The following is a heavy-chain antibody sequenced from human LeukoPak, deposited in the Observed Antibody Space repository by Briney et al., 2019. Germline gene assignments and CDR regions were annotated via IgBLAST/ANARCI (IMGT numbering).Heavy chain of an antibody. CDR2: IKQDGSKK. CDR3: TRVGYIDEGIDY. J-gene: IGHJ4*02. Sequence: GGSLRLSCAASGFTFSSYAMHWVRQAPGKGLEWVANIKQDGSKKSYVDSVKGRFTVSRDNAKNSLYLQMNSLRAEDTAIYYCTRVGYIDEGIDYWGQGTLVTVSS. CDR1: GFTFSSYA. V-gene: IGHV3-7*04. D-gene: IGHD5-24*01.